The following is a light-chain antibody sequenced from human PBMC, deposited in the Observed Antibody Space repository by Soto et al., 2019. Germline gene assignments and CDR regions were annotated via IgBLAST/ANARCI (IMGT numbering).Light chain of an antibody. J-gene: IGLJ1*01. CDR3: AAWDDSLLGV. CDR1: SSNIGSNT. CDR2: SNN. V-gene: IGLV1-44*01. Sequence: QSVRTQPPSASGTPGQRVTISCSGSSSNIGSNTVNWYQQLPGTAPKLLIYSNNQRPSGVPDRFSGSKSGTSASLAISGLQSEDEADYYCAAWDDSLLGVFGTGTKVTVL.